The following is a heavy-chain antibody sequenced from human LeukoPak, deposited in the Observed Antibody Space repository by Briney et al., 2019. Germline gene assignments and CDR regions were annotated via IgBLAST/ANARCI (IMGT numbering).Heavy chain of an antibody. V-gene: IGHV1-2*04. Sequence: ASVKVSCKASGYTFTGYYMHWVRQAPGQGLEWVGWINPNSGGTNYAQKFQGWVTMTRDTSISTAYMELSRLRSDDTAVYYCARASLVWELLEVGAFDMWGQGTMVTVSS. CDR3: ARASLVWELLEVGAFDM. CDR2: INPNSGGT. CDR1: GYTFTGYY. D-gene: IGHD1-26*01. J-gene: IGHJ3*02.